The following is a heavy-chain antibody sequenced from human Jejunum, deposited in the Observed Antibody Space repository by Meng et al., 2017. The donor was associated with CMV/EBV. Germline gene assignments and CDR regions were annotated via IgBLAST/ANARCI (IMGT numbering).Heavy chain of an antibody. Sequence: LGLSGSDTGLTFSRHSMSWVGKAPGKGMKWVESINGRGGNTYYADSVKGRFTISRDNSKNTLYLQMNSLRADDTAVYYCARLSDSWGQGTLVTVSS. J-gene: IGHJ4*02. CDR2: INGRGGNT. CDR3: ARLSDS. D-gene: IGHD2-15*01. V-gene: IGHV3-23*01. CDR1: GLTFSRHS.